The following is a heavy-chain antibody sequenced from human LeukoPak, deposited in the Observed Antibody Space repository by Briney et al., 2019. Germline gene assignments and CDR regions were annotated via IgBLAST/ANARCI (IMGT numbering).Heavy chain of an antibody. D-gene: IGHD3-10*01. CDR2: TYYRSKWYN. J-gene: IGHJ5*02. CDR3: ARNKGRYGSGRVHFDP. CDR1: GDSVSSNSAA. Sequence: PSQTLSLTCAISGDSVSSNSAAWNWIRQSPSRGLEWLGRTYYRSKWYNDYAVSVKSRITINPDTSKNQLSLKLSSVTAADTAVYYCARNKGRYGSGRVHFDPWGQGTLVTVSS. V-gene: IGHV6-1*01.